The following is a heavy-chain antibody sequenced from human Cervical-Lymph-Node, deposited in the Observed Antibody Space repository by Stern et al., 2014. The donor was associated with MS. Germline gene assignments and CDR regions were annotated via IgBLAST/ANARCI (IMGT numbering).Heavy chain of an antibody. J-gene: IGHJ6*02. V-gene: IGHV1-46*03. CDR3: ARERLYGSGSYSKKVHYYYYYGMDV. D-gene: IGHD3-10*01. CDR2: INPSGCST. Sequence: QVQLVQSGAEVKKPGASVKVSCKASGYTFTSYYMHWVRQAPGQGLEWMGIINPSGCSTSYAQKFQGRVTMPRDTSASTVYMELSSLRSEDTAVYYCARERLYGSGSYSKKVHYYYYYGMDVWGQGTTVTVSS. CDR1: GYTFTSYY.